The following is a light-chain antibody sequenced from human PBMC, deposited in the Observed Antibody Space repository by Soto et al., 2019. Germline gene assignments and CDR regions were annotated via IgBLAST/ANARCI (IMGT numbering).Light chain of an antibody. Sequence: EIVMTQSPATLSVSPGERATLSCRASQSISNNLAWYQQQPGQTPRLLIYGASSRATGIPDRFSGSGSGTDFTLTISRLEPEDFAVYYCQQYGSSPPLTFGGGTKVDIK. CDR2: GAS. J-gene: IGKJ4*01. CDR1: QSISNN. V-gene: IGKV3-20*01. CDR3: QQYGSSPPLT.